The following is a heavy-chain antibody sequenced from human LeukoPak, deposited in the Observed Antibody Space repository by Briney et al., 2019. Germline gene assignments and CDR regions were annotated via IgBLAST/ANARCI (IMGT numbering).Heavy chain of an antibody. V-gene: IGHV4-34*01. CDR1: GGSFSGYY. D-gene: IGHD2-2*01. J-gene: IGHJ4*02. CDR2: VNHSGST. Sequence: SETLSLTCAVYGGSFSGYYWSWIRQPPGKGLEWIGEVNHSGSTNYNPSLKSRVTMSVDTSKNQFSLKLSSVTAADTAVYFCARGDCSSTTCFHYYFDYWGQGTLVTVSS. CDR3: ARGDCSSTTCFHYYFDY.